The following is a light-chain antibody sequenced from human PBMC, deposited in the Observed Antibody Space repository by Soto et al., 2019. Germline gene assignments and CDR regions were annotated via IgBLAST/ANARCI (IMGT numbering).Light chain of an antibody. CDR1: SSDVGNYKY. CDR2: EVS. CDR3: SLFTSSATYV. Sequence: QSALTQPPSVSGSPGQSVTISCTGTSSDVGNYKYVSWYQQPPGTAPKLMIYEVSNRPSGVPDRFSGSKSGNTASLTISGLQAEDEADYYCSLFTSSATYVFGTGTKLTVL. V-gene: IGLV2-18*01. J-gene: IGLJ1*01.